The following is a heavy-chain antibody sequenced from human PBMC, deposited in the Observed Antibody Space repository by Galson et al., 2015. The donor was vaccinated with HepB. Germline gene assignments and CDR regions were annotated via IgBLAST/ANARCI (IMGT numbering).Heavy chain of an antibody. CDR3: ARDQGGTTGTVDY. V-gene: IGHV3-33*01. J-gene: IGHJ4*02. CDR1: GFTFSSYG. Sequence: SLRLSCAASGFTFSSYGMHWVRQAPGKGLEWVAVIWYDGSNKYYADSVKGRFTISRDNSKNTLYLQMNSLRAEDTAVYYCARDQGGTTGTVDYWGQGTLVTVSS. CDR2: IWYDGSNK. D-gene: IGHD1-1*01.